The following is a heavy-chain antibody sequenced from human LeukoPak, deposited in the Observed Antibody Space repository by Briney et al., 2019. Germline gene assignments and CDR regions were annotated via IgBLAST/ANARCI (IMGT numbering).Heavy chain of an antibody. J-gene: IGHJ3*02. V-gene: IGHV3-30*02. D-gene: IGHD1-26*01. Sequence: GGSLRLSCAASGFTFSSYGMHWVRQAPGKGLEWVAFIRYDGSNKYYADSVKGRFTISRDNAKNSLYLQMNSLRAEDTAVYYCAREGGDAFDIWGQGTMVTVSS. CDR1: GFTFSSYG. CDR3: AREGGDAFDI. CDR2: IRYDGSNK.